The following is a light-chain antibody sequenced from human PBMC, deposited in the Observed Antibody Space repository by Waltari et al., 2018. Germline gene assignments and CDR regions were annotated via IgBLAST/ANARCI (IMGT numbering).Light chain of an antibody. J-gene: IGLJ2*01. CDR3: CSYAGRSIFGL. V-gene: IGLV2-11*01. Sequence: QSALTQPRSVSASPGQSVPVFCTGSSSDVGASHYVPWYQPHPGKAPILILYDVTDRPSGVPDRFSGSKSGNTASLTISGLQSEDEADYYCCSYAGRSIFGLFGGGTKLTVL. CDR2: DVT. CDR1: SSDVGASHY.